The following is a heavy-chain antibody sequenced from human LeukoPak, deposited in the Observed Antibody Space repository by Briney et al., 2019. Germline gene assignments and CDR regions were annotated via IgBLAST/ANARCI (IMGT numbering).Heavy chain of an antibody. J-gene: IGHJ4*02. CDR3: ARARELADFDY. Sequence: SETLSLTCTVSGGSISSYYWSWIRQPPGKGLEWIGYIYYSGSTNYNPSLKSRVTISVDTSNNQFSLKLSSVTAADTAVYYCARARELADFDYWGQGTLVTVSS. V-gene: IGHV4-59*12. D-gene: IGHD1-26*01. CDR2: IYYSGST. CDR1: GGSISSYY.